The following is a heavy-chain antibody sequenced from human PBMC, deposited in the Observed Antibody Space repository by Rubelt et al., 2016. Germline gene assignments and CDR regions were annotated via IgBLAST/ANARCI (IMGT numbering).Heavy chain of an antibody. CDR3: AKTGGYNALDV. Sequence: EVQLVESGGGLVQPGRSLRLSCAASGFTFSSYAMHWVRQAPGKGLEYVSAVNNNGGSTYYADSVKGRFTISRDNSKNTLYLQMSSLRAEDTAVYYCAKTGGYNALDVWGQGTMVTVSS. D-gene: IGHD1-14*01. CDR2: VNNNGGST. J-gene: IGHJ3*01. CDR1: GFTFSSYA. V-gene: IGHV3-64D*06.